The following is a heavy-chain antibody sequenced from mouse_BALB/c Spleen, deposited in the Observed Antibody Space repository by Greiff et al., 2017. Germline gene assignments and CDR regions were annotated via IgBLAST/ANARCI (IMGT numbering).Heavy chain of an antibody. CDR2: IYPGSGST. J-gene: IGHJ4*01. V-gene: IGHV1S22*01. CDR1: GYTFTSYW. D-gene: IGHD1-1*01. Sequence: LKQPGSELVRPGASVKLSCKASGYTFTSYWMHWVKQRPGQGLEWIGYIYPGSGSTNYDEKFKSKATLTVDTSSSTAYMQLSSLTSEDTAVYYCTRIIYYYGSSYGRYAMDDWGQGTSVTVSS. CDR3: TRIIYYYGSSYGRYAMDD.